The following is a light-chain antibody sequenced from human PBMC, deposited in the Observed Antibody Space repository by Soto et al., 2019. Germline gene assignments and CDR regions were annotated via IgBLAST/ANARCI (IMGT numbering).Light chain of an antibody. V-gene: IGKV1-9*01. Sequence: DIQLTQSPSFLSASVGDRVTITCRASQGISSYLAWYQQKPGKAPKLLIYAASTLQSGVPSRFSGSGSGTEFTLTISSLQTEDSAVYFCQQYEDWRLTFGGGTKVDI. CDR1: QGISSY. CDR3: QQYEDWRLT. J-gene: IGKJ4*01. CDR2: AAS.